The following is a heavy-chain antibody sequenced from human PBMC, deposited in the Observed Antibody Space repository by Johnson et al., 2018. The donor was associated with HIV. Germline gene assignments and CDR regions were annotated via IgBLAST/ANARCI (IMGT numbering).Heavy chain of an antibody. V-gene: IGHV3-30*04. CDR1: GFTFSSYA. CDR3: AKDIYGYDAFDI. Sequence: QVQLVESGGGVVQPGRSLRLSCAASGFTFSSYAMHWVRQAPGKGLKWVAVISYDGSNKYYAESVKGRFTISRDNSKNTLSLQMNSLRAEDTAIYYCAKDIYGYDAFDIWGQGTMVTVSS. J-gene: IGHJ3*02. D-gene: IGHD5-24*01. CDR2: ISYDGSNK.